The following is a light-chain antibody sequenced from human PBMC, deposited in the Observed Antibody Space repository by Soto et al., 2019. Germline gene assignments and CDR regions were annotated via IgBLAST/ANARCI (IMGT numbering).Light chain of an antibody. CDR2: AAS. Sequence: DIQMTQTPSSLSASVGDRVTITCRASQGIRNDLNWYQQKPGKAPKRLIYAASSLQSGVASRFSGSGSGTEVTLTISSLQPEDFATYYCLQHNNYPRTFGQGTKVEIK. V-gene: IGKV1-17*01. CDR3: LQHNNYPRT. J-gene: IGKJ1*01. CDR1: QGIRND.